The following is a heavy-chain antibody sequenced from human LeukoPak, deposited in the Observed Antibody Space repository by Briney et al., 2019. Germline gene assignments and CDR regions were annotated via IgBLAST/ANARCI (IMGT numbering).Heavy chain of an antibody. V-gene: IGHV3-43*01. CDR1: GFTFDDYT. CDR2: ISWDGGST. CDR3: ATLGERGADDAFDI. Sequence: GGSLRLSCAASGFTFDDYTMHWVRQAPGKGLEWVSLISWDGGSTYYADSVKGRFTISRDNSKNSLYLQMNSLRTEDTALYYCATLGERGADDAFDIWGQGTMVTVSS. D-gene: IGHD3-10*01. J-gene: IGHJ3*02.